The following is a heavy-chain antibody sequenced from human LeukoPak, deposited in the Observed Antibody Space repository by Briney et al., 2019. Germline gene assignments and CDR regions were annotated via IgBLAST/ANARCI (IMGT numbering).Heavy chain of an antibody. Sequence: GGSLRLSCAASGFTFSSYWMHWVRQAPGKGLVWVSRINSDGSSTPYADSVKGRFTISRDNAKNTLYLQMNSLRVEDTAVYYCARDWYQLLYDYYYFYGMDVWGQGTTVTVSS. CDR1: GFTFSSYW. D-gene: IGHD2-2*02. CDR2: INSDGSST. CDR3: ARDWYQLLYDYYYFYGMDV. V-gene: IGHV3-74*01. J-gene: IGHJ6*02.